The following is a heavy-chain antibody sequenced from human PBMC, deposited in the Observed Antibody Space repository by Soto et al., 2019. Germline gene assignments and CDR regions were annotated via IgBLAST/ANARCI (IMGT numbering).Heavy chain of an antibody. CDR2: ISGSGVST. CDR1: GFTFSSYS. V-gene: IGHV3-23*01. D-gene: IGHD4-17*01. Sequence: GGSLRLSCAASGFTFSSYSISWVRQAPWKGLEWVSAISGSGVSTYYADSVKGRFTISRDNSKNTLYLQMNSLRAEDTAVYYCAKTGMTKVTTAYWGQGTLVAVCS. J-gene: IGHJ4*02. CDR3: AKTGMTKVTTAY.